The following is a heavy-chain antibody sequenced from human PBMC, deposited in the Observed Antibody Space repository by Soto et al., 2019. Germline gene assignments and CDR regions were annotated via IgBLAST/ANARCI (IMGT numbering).Heavy chain of an antibody. CDR3: ARDWDLRY. CDR1: GGSISSYY. V-gene: IGHV4-59*01. CDR2: IYYSGST. Sequence: SETLSLTCTVSGGSISSYYWSWIRQPPGKGLEWIGYIYYSGSTNYNPSLKTRVTISVDTSKNQFSLKLSSVTAADTAMYYCARDWDLRYWGQGTLVTVSS. D-gene: IGHD1-26*01. J-gene: IGHJ4*02.